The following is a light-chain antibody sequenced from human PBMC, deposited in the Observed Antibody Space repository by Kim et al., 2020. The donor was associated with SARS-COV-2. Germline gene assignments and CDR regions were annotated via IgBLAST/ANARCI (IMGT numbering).Light chain of an antibody. CDR3: HQYGSSPWS. CDR2: DAA. CDR1: QSVSHY. Sequence: ASVGDRVTTSCLTSQSVSHYSAWYQHNPGKAPKLLVYDAASLEGGVPSRFSGSGAGTELTLTITSLQPDYLSTYYCHQYGSSPWSFGQGTKVDIK. V-gene: IGKV1-5*01. J-gene: IGKJ1*01.